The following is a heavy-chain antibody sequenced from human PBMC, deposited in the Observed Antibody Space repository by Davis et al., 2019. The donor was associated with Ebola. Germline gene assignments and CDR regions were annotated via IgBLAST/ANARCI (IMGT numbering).Heavy chain of an antibody. D-gene: IGHD2-8*01. CDR2: INHSGST. CDR3: ARGAVSLGYYYYYGMDV. J-gene: IGHJ6*02. CDR1: GGSFSGHY. V-gene: IGHV4-34*01. Sequence: SETLSLTCAVYGGSFSGHYWSWIRQPPGKGLEWIGEINHSGSTNYNPSLKSRVTISVDTSKNQFSLKLSSVTAADTAVYYCARGAVSLGYYYYYGMDVWGQGTTVTVSS.